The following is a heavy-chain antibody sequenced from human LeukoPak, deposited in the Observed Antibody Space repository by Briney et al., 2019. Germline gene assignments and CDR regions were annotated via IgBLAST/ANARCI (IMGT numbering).Heavy chain of an antibody. Sequence: SETLSLTCSVHGGSLNGYYWSWIRQPPGKGLEWIGEGGNSGGTKFNPSLKSRVTISADTSKNQFSLKLSSVTAADTAVYYCAKNGQSGFSFDPWGQGTLVTVSS. J-gene: IGHJ5*02. CDR2: GGNSGGT. CDR3: AKNGQSGFSFDP. CDR1: GGSLNGYY. D-gene: IGHD1-26*01. V-gene: IGHV4-34*01.